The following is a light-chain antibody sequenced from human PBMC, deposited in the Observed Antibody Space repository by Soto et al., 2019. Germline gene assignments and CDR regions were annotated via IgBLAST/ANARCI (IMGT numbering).Light chain of an antibody. J-gene: IGKJ5*01. CDR3: QQADTFPIT. CDR1: QGIKND. CDR2: AAS. V-gene: IGKV1-6*01. Sequence: AIQMTQSPSSLSASVGDRVTITCRASQGIKNDLGWYQQKPGKAPKLLIYAASSLQSGVPSRFSGSGFGTDFTLTISSLQPEYSAIYYCQQADTFPITFGQGTRLEIK.